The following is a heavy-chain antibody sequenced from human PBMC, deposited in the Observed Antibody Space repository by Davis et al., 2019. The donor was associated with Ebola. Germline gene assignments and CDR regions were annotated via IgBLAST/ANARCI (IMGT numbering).Heavy chain of an antibody. V-gene: IGHV4-59*01. CDR1: GGSISSYY. J-gene: IGHJ5*02. D-gene: IGHD3-3*01. Sequence: MPSETLSLTCTVPGGSISSYYWSWIRQPPGKGLEWIGYIYYSGSTNYNPSLKSRVTISVDTSKNQFSLKLSSVTAADTAVYYCARVDYDFWSGYYSSNWFDHWGQGTLVTVSS. CDR2: IYYSGST. CDR3: ARVDYDFWSGYYSSNWFDH.